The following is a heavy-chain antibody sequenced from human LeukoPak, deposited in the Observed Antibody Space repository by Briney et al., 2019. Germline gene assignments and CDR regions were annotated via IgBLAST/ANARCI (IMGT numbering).Heavy chain of an antibody. Sequence: GGSLRLSCAASGFAFSSFWMSWVCQAPGKGLEWVANIKKDGSQKYYVDSVEGRFTISRDNAKNSLYLQMDSLRVDDTAVYYCTRVFGGYDVSDYWGQGTLVTVSS. J-gene: IGHJ4*02. V-gene: IGHV3-7*03. D-gene: IGHD3-3*01. CDR2: IKKDGSQK. CDR1: GFAFSSFW. CDR3: TRVFGGYDVSDY.